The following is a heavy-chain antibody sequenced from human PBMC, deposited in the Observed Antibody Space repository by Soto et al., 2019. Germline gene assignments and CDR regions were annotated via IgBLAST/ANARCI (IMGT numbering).Heavy chain of an antibody. CDR3: AKDQGFDP. Sequence: EVQLLESGGGLVQPGGSLRLSCAASKFTFSSYAMSWVRQAPGKGLEWVSSIGGSGVVTYYADFVKGRFTISRDNSKTTLYLQMNSLRAEDTAVYYCAKDQGFDPRGQGTLVTVSS. J-gene: IGHJ5*02. CDR1: KFTFSSYA. CDR2: IGGSGVVT. V-gene: IGHV3-23*01.